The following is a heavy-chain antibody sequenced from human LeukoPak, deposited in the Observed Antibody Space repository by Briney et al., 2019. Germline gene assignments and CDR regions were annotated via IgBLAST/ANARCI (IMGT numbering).Heavy chain of an antibody. V-gene: IGHV3-23*01. J-gene: IGHJ5*02. D-gene: IGHD1-20*01. CDR1: GFSFSSYA. Sequence: GGSLRLSCAASGFSFSSYAMVWVRQAPGKGLEWVSSISDSGSATHYADFVRGRFTISRDNSKNTLSLQLNSLRAEDTAVYYCAKESRYYPWGQGTLVTVSS. CDR2: ISDSGSAT. CDR3: AKESRYYP.